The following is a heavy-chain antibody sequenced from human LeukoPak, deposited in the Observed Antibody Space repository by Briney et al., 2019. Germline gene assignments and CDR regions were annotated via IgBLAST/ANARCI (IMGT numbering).Heavy chain of an antibody. D-gene: IGHD3-10*01. CDR2: ISSSSSTI. J-gene: IGHJ6*03. CDR3: ARGATMVRGVIIMFSYYMDV. Sequence: PGGSLRLSCAASGFTFSSYSMNWVRQAPGKGLEWVSYISSSSSTIYYADSVKGRFTISRDNAKNSLYLQMNSLRAEDTAVYYCARGATMVRGVIIMFSYYMDVWGKGTTVTVSS. CDR1: GFTFSSYS. V-gene: IGHV3-48*01.